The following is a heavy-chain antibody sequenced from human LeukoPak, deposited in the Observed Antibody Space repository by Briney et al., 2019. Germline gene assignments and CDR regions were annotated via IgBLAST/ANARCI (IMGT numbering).Heavy chain of an antibody. CDR2: IKQDGSEK. CDR3: ARDHYSSGDY. Sequence: GGSLRLSCAAYGFTFSSYWMSWVRQAPGKGLEWVANIKQDGSEKYYVDSVKGRFTISRDNAKNTLHLQMNSLRAEDTAVYYCARDHYSSGDYWGQGTLVTVSS. V-gene: IGHV3-7*01. J-gene: IGHJ4*02. CDR1: GFTFSSYW. D-gene: IGHD6-6*01.